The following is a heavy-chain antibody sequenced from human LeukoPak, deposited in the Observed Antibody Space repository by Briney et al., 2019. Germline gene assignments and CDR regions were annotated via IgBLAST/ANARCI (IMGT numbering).Heavy chain of an antibody. CDR3: ARKRPNYFDY. CDR1: GFTFSNYW. Sequence: GGLRLSCAASGFTFSNYWMAWVRQAPGKGPEWVANINLDGSQKYYVDSVKGRFTISRDNAENSLYLQTNSLRAEDTALYYCARKRPNYFDYWGQGTLVTVSS. V-gene: IGHV3-7*01. J-gene: IGHJ4*02. CDR2: INLDGSQK.